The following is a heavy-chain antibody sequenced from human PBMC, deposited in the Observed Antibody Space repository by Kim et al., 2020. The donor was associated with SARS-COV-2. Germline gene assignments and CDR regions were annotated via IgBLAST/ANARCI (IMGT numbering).Heavy chain of an antibody. J-gene: IGHJ6*02. V-gene: IGHV3-33*06. D-gene: IGHD1-1*01. CDR3: AKGHLLEYGIDV. Sequence: GGSLRLSCAASGFTFSSYCMHWVRQAPGKGLEWVADIWYDGSNKYYADSVKGRFTISRDNSKNTLYLQMNSLRAEDTAVYYCAKGHLLEYGIDVWGQGTTVTVSS. CDR1: GFTFSSYC. CDR2: IWYDGSNK.